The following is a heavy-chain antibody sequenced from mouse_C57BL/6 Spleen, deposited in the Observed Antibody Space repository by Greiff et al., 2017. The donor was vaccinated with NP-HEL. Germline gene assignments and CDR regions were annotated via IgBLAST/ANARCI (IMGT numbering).Heavy chain of an antibody. Sequence: DVQLVESGGGLVKPGGSLKLSCAASGFTFSSYAMSWVRQTPEKRLEWVATISDGGSYTYYPDNVKGRFTISRDNAKNNLYLQMSHLKSEDTAMYYCARALEGYYFDYWGQGTTLTVSS. CDR3: ARALEGYYFDY. CDR2: ISDGGSYT. CDR1: GFTFSSYA. V-gene: IGHV5-4*01. J-gene: IGHJ2*01.